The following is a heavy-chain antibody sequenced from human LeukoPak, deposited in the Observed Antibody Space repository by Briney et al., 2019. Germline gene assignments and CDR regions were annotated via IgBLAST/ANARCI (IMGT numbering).Heavy chain of an antibody. CDR1: GFTFSSYA. CDR2: ISYDGSNK. CDR3: AKDDAWLRFGE. J-gene: IGHJ4*02. V-gene: IGHV3-30*04. D-gene: IGHD3-10*01. Sequence: PGGSLRLSCAASGFTFSSYAMHWVRQAPGKGLEWVAVISYDGSNKYYADSVKGRFTISRDNSKNTLYLEVISLTAEDTAVCYCAKDDAWLRFGEWSQGTLVTVSS.